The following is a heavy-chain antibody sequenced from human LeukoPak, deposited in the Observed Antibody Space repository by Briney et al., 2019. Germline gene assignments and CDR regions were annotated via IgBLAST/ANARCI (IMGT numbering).Heavy chain of an antibody. D-gene: IGHD6-19*01. CDR3: ARHLQWLVRDAFDL. V-gene: IGHV4-4*02. Sequence: SGTLSLTCAVSGGSISSSNWWSWVRQPPGKGLEWIGEIYHSGSTNYNPSLKSRVTISVDKSKNQFSLKLSSVTAADTAVYYCARHLQWLVRDAFDLWGQGTMVTVSS. CDR1: GGSISSSNW. J-gene: IGHJ3*01. CDR2: IYHSGST.